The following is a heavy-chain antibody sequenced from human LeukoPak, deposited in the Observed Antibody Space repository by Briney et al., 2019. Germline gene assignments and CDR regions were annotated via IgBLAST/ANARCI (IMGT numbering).Heavy chain of an antibody. CDR2: ISYDGSNK. J-gene: IGHJ5*02. Sequence: PGRSLRLSCAASGFTFSSYAMHWVRQAPDKGLEWVAVISYDGSNKYYADSVKGRFTISRDNSKNKLYLQMNSLRAEDTAVYYCAKDPEGGWSPKPRTDNWFDPWGQGTLVTVSS. CDR3: AKDPEGGWSPKPRTDNWFDP. D-gene: IGHD6-19*01. V-gene: IGHV3-30-3*01. CDR1: GFTFSSYA.